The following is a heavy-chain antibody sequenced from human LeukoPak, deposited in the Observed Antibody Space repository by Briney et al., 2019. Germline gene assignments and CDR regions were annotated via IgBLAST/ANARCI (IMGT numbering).Heavy chain of an antibody. D-gene: IGHD4-17*01. Sequence: PGGSLRLSCAASGFTFSSYWMSWVRQAPGKGLEWVANIKQDGSEKYYVDSVKGRFTISRDNAKNSLYLQMNSLRAEDTAVYYCAKDPGSLRYYYFDYWGQGTLVTVSS. V-gene: IGHV3-7*01. CDR2: IKQDGSEK. CDR1: GFTFSSYW. CDR3: AKDPGSLRYYYFDY. J-gene: IGHJ4*02.